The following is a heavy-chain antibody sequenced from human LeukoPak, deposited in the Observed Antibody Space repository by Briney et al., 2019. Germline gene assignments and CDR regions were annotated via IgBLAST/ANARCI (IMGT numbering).Heavy chain of an antibody. J-gene: IGHJ4*02. CDR2: ISYDGSNK. V-gene: IGHV3-30*01. CDR1: GFTFSSYA. Sequence: GGSLRLSCAASGFTFSSYAMHWVRQAPGKGLEWVAVISYDGSNKYYADSVKGRFTISRDNSKNTLYLQMNSLRAEDTAVYYCARDRTLSGGSLIVVVPAALDYWGQGTLVTVSS. D-gene: IGHD2-2*01. CDR3: ARDRTLSGGSLIVVVPAALDY.